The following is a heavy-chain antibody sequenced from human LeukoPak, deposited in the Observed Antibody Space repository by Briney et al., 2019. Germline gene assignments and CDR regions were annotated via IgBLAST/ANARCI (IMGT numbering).Heavy chain of an antibody. D-gene: IGHD6-13*01. Sequence: PGGSLRLSCEASGFTFSSYAMSWVRQAPGKGLEWVSAISGSGDSTYYGDSVKGWFTISRDNSKNTLYLQMNSLRAEDTAVYYCAKTRPLDSSSWSHGDYWGQGTLVTVSS. CDR3: AKTRPLDSSSWSHGDY. CDR1: GFTFSSYA. J-gene: IGHJ4*02. CDR2: ISGSGDST. V-gene: IGHV3-23*01.